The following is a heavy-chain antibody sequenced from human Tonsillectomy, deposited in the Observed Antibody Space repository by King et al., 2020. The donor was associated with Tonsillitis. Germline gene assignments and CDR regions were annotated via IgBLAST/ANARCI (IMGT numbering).Heavy chain of an antibody. J-gene: IGHJ6*02. CDR1: GGSFSSGNYY. Sequence: VQLQESGPGLVKPSQTLSLICTVSGGSFSSGNYYWSWIRQHPEKGLEWIGNIYYSGSTYYNPSLKSRVTISVDTSKNQFSLKLSSVTAADTAVYYCAGVSGLVPGDDYYGVDVWGQGITVTVSS. CDR2: IYYSGST. CDR3: AGVSGLVPGDDYYGVDV. D-gene: IGHD6-6*01. V-gene: IGHV4-31*03.